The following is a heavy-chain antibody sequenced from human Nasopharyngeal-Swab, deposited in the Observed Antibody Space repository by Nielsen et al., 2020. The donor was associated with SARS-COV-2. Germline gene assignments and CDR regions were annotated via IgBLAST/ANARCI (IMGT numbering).Heavy chain of an antibody. D-gene: IGHD2-15*01. Sequence: GESPNTSCAASGFTFREYYMSWVRQASGKGLEWVGRIRSKGNNYATAYAASVKGRFTIFRDDPTNTAFLQMNSLKTEDTAVYYCTRCGGGCYSGRDYWGQGTLVTVSS. V-gene: IGHV3-73*01. CDR1: GFTFREYY. CDR3: TRCGGGCYSGRDY. J-gene: IGHJ4*02. CDR2: IRSKGNNYAT.